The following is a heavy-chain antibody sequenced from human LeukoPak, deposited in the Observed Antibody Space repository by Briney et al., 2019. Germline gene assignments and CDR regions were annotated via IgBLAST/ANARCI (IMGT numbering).Heavy chain of an antibody. CDR3: AKDPTTYYDSSGYGRYNWFDP. CDR1: GFTFSSYW. D-gene: IGHD3-22*01. Sequence: GGSLRLSCAASGFTFSSYWMNWLRQAPGKGLEWVANVKQDGSEKYYVDSVKGRFTISRDNAKNSLYLQMNSLRAEDTAVYYCAKDPTTYYDSSGYGRYNWFDPWGQGTLVTVSS. V-gene: IGHV3-7*01. CDR2: VKQDGSEK. J-gene: IGHJ5*02.